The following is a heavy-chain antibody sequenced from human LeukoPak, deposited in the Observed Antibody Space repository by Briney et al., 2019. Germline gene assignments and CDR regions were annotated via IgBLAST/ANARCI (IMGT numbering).Heavy chain of an antibody. J-gene: IGHJ6*03. Sequence: GGSLRLSCAASRFTFSSYSMNWVRQAPGKGLEWVSSISSSGSYIYYADSVKGRFTISRDNAKNSLYLQMNSLRAEDTAVYYCASRVLAAEYYYYYYMDVWGKGTTVTVSS. CDR3: ASRVLAAEYYYYYYMDV. CDR2: ISSSGSYI. D-gene: IGHD6-25*01. CDR1: RFTFSSYS. V-gene: IGHV3-21*01.